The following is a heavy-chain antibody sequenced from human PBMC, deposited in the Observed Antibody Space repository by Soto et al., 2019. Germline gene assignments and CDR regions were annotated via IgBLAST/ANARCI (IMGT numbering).Heavy chain of an antibody. Sequence: SETLSLTCTVYGGSISNFYWSWIRQPPGKGLEWIGYIYYSGTTSYNPSLNSRVTISVDTSKNQFSLKLNSVTAADTAVYYCARESYYGSGATVVGYWGLGTLVT. J-gene: IGHJ4*02. CDR1: GGSISNFY. CDR3: ARESYYGSGATVVGY. V-gene: IGHV4-59*01. CDR2: IYYSGTT. D-gene: IGHD3-10*01.